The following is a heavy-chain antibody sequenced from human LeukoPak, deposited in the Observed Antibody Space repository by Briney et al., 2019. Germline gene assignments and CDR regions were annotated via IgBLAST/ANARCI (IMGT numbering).Heavy chain of an antibody. CDR3: AKPGPGRRYGYGHDL. J-gene: IGHJ5*02. CDR1: GFTVSSNY. D-gene: IGHD5-18*01. CDR2: IYSGGST. Sequence: GSLRLSCAASGFTVSSNYMSWVRQAPGKGLEWVSVIYSGGSTYYADSVKGRFTISRDNSKNTLYLQMNSLRAEDTAVYYCAKPGPGRRYGYGHDLWGQGTLVAVSS. V-gene: IGHV3-53*01.